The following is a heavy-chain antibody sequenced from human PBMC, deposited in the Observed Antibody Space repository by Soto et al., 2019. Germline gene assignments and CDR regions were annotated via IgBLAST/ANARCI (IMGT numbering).Heavy chain of an antibody. V-gene: IGHV3-64D*08. J-gene: IGHJ4*02. CDR3: VKGGVVVAARGGIFDY. D-gene: IGHD2-15*01. CDR1: GFTFSSYA. Sequence: GGSLRLSCSASGFTFSSYAMHWVRQAPGKGLEYVSAISSNGGSTYYADSVKGRFTISRDNSKNTLYLQMSSLRAEDTAVYYCVKGGVVVAARGGIFDYWGQGTLVTVSS. CDR2: ISSNGGST.